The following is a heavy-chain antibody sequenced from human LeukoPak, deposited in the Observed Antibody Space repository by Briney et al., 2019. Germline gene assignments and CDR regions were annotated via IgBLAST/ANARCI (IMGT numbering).Heavy chain of an antibody. J-gene: IGHJ3*02. CDR1: GGSISSGGYY. D-gene: IGHD3-3*01. Sequence: SETLSLTCTVSGGSISSGGYYWSWIRQPPGKGLEWIGYIYHSGSTYYNPSLKSRVTISVDRSKNHFSLKLSSVTAADTAVYYCARVPRITIFGVVIVHAFDIWGQGTMVTVSS. CDR3: ARVPRITIFGVVIVHAFDI. V-gene: IGHV4-30-2*01. CDR2: IYHSGST.